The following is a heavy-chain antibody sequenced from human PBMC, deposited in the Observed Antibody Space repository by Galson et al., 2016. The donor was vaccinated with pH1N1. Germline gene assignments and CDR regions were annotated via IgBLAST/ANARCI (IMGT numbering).Heavy chain of an antibody. J-gene: IGHJ4*02. Sequence: TLSLTCTVSGDSISRSHYYWSWIRQPPGRGLEWIGFIYYSETIYYNPSLKSRVTISLDTSKNQFSLRLRSVTAADTAVYYCARGIRGSYPDRTYYFDSWGQGILVTVSS. D-gene: IGHD1-26*01. CDR2: IYYSETI. CDR1: GDSISRSHYY. V-gene: IGHV4-30-4*01. CDR3: ARGIRGSYPDRTYYFDS.